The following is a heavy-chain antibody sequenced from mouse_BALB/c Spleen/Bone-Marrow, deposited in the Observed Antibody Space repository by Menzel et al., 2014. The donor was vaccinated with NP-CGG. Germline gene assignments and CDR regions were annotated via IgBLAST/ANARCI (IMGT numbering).Heavy chain of an antibody. CDR1: AYSITSGYG. CDR3: ARETAIVADFDY. D-gene: IGHD1-1*01. V-gene: IGHV3-1*02. CDR2: IHYSGNT. Sequence: EVQRVESGPDLVKPSQSVSLTCTVTAYSITSGYGWHWIRQFPGNRLEWMAYIHYSGNTDYNPSLKSRISITRDTSKNQFFLQLNFVTTEDTATYYCARETAIVADFDYWGQGTTLTVSS. J-gene: IGHJ2*01.